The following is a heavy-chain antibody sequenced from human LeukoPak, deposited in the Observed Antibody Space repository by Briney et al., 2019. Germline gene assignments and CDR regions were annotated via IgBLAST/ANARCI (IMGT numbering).Heavy chain of an antibody. CDR3: GGGGGSTSLHFDY. Sequence: SETLSLTYAVSGYSISSGYYWGWIRQPPGKGLEWIGSIYHSGSTYYNPSLESRVTISVDASKNQFSLKLSSVTAADAAVSYSGGGGGSTSLHFDYWGQGTLVTVSS. D-gene: IGHD2-2*01. V-gene: IGHV4-38-2*01. J-gene: IGHJ4*02. CDR1: GYSISSGYY. CDR2: IYHSGST.